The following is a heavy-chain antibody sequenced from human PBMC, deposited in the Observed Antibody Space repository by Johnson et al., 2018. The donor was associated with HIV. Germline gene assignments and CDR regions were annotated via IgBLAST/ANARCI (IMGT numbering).Heavy chain of an antibody. Sequence: VQLVESGGGLVKPGRSLRLSCAASGFTFDDYAMHWVRQAPGKGLEWVSGLSWNSISIRYADSVKGRFTISRDNAMKSLYLQINSLRAEDTAVYYCARNRPVSYGYRGAFDFWGQGTMVTVAS. CDR2: LSWNSISI. D-gene: IGHD5-18*01. V-gene: IGHV3-9*01. J-gene: IGHJ3*01. CDR3: ARNRPVSYGYRGAFDF. CDR1: GFTFDDYA.